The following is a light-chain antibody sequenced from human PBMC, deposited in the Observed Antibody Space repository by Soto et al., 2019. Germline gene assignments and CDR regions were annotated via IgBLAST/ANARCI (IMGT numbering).Light chain of an antibody. CDR3: QQSFNTPIT. Sequence: DIQMTQSPSSLSASVGDRVTITCRASPSITTYLNWFQQKPGKAPKLLIYAASSLQSGVPSRFSGSGSGTDFTLTISSLQPEDSATYYCQQSFNTPITFGQGTRLEIK. CDR1: PSITTY. J-gene: IGKJ5*01. V-gene: IGKV1-39*01. CDR2: AAS.